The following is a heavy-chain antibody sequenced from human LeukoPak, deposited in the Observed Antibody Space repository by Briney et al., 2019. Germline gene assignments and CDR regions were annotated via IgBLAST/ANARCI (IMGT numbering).Heavy chain of an antibody. V-gene: IGHV1-18*01. CDR1: GYTFTSYG. Sequence: ASVKVSCKASGYTFTSYGNSWVRQAPGQGLEWMGWISAYNGNTNYAQKLQGRVTMTTDTSTSTAYMELRSLRSDDTAVYYCAREEAYCGGDCYSDDAFDIWGQGTMVTVPS. CDR3: AREEAYCGGDCYSDDAFDI. D-gene: IGHD2-21*02. J-gene: IGHJ3*02. CDR2: ISAYNGNT.